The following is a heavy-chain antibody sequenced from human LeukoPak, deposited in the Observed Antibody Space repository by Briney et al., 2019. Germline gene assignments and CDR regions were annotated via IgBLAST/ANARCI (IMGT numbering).Heavy chain of an antibody. J-gene: IGHJ4*02. V-gene: IGHV4-38-2*02. CDR3: AGIIVGATSYDY. D-gene: IGHD1-26*01. CDR2: IYHSGST. CDR1: GYSISSGYY. Sequence: SETLSLTCTVSGYSISSGYYWGWIRQPPGKGLGWIGSIYHSGSTYYNPSLKSRVTISVDTSKNQFSLKLSSVTAADTAVYYCAGIIVGATSYDYWGQGTLVTVAS.